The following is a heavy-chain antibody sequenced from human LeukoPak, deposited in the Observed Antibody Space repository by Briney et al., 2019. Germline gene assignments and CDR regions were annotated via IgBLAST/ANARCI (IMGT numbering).Heavy chain of an antibody. D-gene: IGHD1-1*01. CDR1: GYSISRVYY. V-gene: IGHV4-38-2*02. J-gene: IGHJ4*02. Sequence: SETLSLTCTVSGYSISRVYYWGWIRQSPETGLEWIGSFYQSGSTNYNPSLKSRVTISVDTSKNQFSLKLSSVTAADTAVYYCARKREEGTFDYWGQGTLVTVSS. CDR3: ARKREEGTFDY. CDR2: FYQSGST.